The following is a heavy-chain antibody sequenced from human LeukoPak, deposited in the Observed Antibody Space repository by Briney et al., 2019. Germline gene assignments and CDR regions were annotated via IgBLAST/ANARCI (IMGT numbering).Heavy chain of an antibody. D-gene: IGHD6-13*01. CDR2: IYYSGST. Sequence: SETLSLTCTASGGSISSYYWRWIRQPPGKGLEWIGYIYYSGSTNYNPSLKSRVTISVDTSKNQFSLKLSSVTAADTAVYYCAREFSSSWGGGFDPWGQGTLVTVSS. CDR1: GGSISSYY. V-gene: IGHV4-59*12. CDR3: AREFSSSWGGGFDP. J-gene: IGHJ5*02.